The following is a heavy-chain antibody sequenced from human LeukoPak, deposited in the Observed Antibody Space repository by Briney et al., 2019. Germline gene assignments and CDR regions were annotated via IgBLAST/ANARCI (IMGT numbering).Heavy chain of an antibody. D-gene: IGHD2-21*02. CDR2: AYSSGTT. CDR1: GGSISSGGYY. Sequence: PSETLSLTCTVSGGSISSGGYYWSWIRQPAGKGLEWIGRAYSSGTTDYDPSLQSRVTMSLDTPKNQFSLKVNSVTATDTGMYYCARDQQLAYCGGDCFSANWGQGTLVTVSS. V-gene: IGHV4-61*02. CDR3: ARDQQLAYCGGDCFSAN. J-gene: IGHJ4*01.